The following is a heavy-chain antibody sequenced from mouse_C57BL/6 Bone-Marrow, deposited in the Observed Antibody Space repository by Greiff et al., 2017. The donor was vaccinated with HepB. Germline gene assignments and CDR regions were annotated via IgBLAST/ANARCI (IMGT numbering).Heavy chain of an antibody. D-gene: IGHD2-13*01. V-gene: IGHV5-9*01. CDR1: GFTFSSYT. Sequence: DVMLVESGGGLVKPGGSLKLSCAASGFTFSSYTMSWVRQTPEKRLEWVATISGGGGNTYYPDSVKGRVTISRDNAKNTLYLQMSSLRSEDTALYYSAGRRYYYDDSVNYFDYWGQGTTLTVSS. CDR2: ISGGGGNT. J-gene: IGHJ2*01. CDR3: AGRRYYYDDSVNYFDY.